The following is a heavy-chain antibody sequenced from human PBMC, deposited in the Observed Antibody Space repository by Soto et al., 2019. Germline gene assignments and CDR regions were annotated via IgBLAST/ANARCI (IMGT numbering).Heavy chain of an antibody. CDR2: INPNRGGT. J-gene: IGHJ6*01. V-gene: IGHV1-2*02. CDR1: GYTFTGYY. D-gene: IGHD6-13*01. CDR3: ARDDRSSWFSSYYYCMDV. Sequence: ASVKVSCKASGYTFTGYYMHWVRQAPGQGLEWMGWINPNRGGTNYTQKSQGRVTMTRDTSISTAYMGLSRLRSDDTAVYYCARDDRSSWFSSYYYCMDVWGQRTTVTVCS.